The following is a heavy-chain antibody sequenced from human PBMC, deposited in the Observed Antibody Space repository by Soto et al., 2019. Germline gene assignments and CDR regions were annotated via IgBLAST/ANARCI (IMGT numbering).Heavy chain of an antibody. Sequence: QVQLQQWGAGLLKPSETLSLTCAVYGGSFSGYYWSWIRQPPGKGLEWIGEINHSGSTNYNPSLKSRVTISVDTSKTQFSLKLSSVTAADTAVYYCARAGKKRGGYYMDVWGKGTTVTVSS. J-gene: IGHJ6*03. CDR3: ARAGKKRGGYYMDV. V-gene: IGHV4-34*01. CDR2: INHSGST. CDR1: GGSFSGYY. D-gene: IGHD3-16*01.